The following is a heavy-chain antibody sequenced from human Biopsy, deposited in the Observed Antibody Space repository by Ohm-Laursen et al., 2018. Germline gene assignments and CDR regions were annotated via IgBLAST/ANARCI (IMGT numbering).Heavy chain of an antibody. Sequence: SETLSLTCTVSGGSISDSTYHWGWIRQSPGKGLEWIGNIYYSGNTDYSQSLKSRVTISVDTSNNQFSLKLRSVTAADTAVYYCARQVDFWSGYVDYWGQGTLVAVSS. CDR1: GGSISDSTYH. V-gene: IGHV4-39*01. D-gene: IGHD3-3*01. CDR2: IYYSGNT. J-gene: IGHJ4*02. CDR3: ARQVDFWSGYVDY.